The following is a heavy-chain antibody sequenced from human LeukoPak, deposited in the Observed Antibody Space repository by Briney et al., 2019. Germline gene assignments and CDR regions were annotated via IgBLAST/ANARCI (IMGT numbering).Heavy chain of an antibody. CDR3: ARGQLWFATQEY. V-gene: IGHV1-2*02. D-gene: IGHD3-10*01. Sequence: ASVKVSCKAAGYTFTGYYMHWVRQAPGQGLEWMGWINPNSGGTKNTQKFQGKVTVTRDTSISTAYMDLSRLSSDHRAVYYCARGQLWFATQEYWGQGTLVTVSS. CDR1: GYTFTGYY. CDR2: INPNSGGT. J-gene: IGHJ4*02.